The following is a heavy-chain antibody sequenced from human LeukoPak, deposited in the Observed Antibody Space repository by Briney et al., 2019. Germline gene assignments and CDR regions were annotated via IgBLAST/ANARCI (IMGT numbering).Heavy chain of an antibody. CDR3: ARSAAAGTFFDY. Sequence: GGSLRLSCAASGFTFSSYSMKWVRQAPGKGLEWVSSISSSSSYIYYADSVKGRFTISRDNAKNSLYLQMNSLRAEDTAVYYCARSAAAGTFFDYWGQGTLVTVSS. CDR1: GFTFSSYS. D-gene: IGHD6-13*01. J-gene: IGHJ4*02. CDR2: ISSSSSYI. V-gene: IGHV3-21*01.